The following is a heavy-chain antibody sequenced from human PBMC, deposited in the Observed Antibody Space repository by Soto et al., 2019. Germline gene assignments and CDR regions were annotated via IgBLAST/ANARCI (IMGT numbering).Heavy chain of an antibody. CDR3: TTDSYTTMIVVRFDH. D-gene: IGHD3-22*01. CDR2: IKSKAHGGTT. J-gene: IGHJ4*01. V-gene: IGHV3-15*07. Sequence: GSRRPSCAASGFAINNACQNLLRHAPAKVLEWVGRIKSKAHGGTTDFAALVRGRFAITRDDSRNMVYMQMNSLNTEDTAVYYCTTDSYTTMIVVRFDHWGHGTPGHRLL. CDR1: GFAINNAC.